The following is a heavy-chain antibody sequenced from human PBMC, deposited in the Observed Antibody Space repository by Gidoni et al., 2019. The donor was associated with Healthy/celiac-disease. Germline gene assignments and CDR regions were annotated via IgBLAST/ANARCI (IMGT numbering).Heavy chain of an antibody. CDR1: GYTFTSYY. Sequence: HVQLVQSGAEVMKPGASAKVSCKASGYTFTSYYMHWVRQAPGQGLEWMRIINPSGGSASYAQKFQGRVTMTRDTSTSTVYMELSSLRSEDTAVYYCARDRASDAFDIWGQGTMVTVSS. CDR3: ARDRASDAFDI. J-gene: IGHJ3*02. V-gene: IGHV1-46*01. CDR2: INPSGGSA.